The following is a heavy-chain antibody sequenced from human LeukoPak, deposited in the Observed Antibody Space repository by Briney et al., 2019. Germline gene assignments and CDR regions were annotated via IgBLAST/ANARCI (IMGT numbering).Heavy chain of an antibody. Sequence: SETLSLTCTVSGGSISSYYWSWIRQPPGKGLEWIGYIYYSGSTNYNPSLKSRVTISVDTSKNQFSLKLSSVTAADTAVYYCVRDGGSSWYSYGFDPWGQGTLVTVSS. CDR1: GGSISSYY. CDR2: IYYSGST. J-gene: IGHJ5*02. D-gene: IGHD6-13*01. CDR3: VRDGGSSWYSYGFDP. V-gene: IGHV4-59*01.